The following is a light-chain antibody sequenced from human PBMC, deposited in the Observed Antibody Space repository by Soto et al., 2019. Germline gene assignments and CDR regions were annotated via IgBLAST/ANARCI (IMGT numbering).Light chain of an antibody. J-gene: IGKJ1*01. CDR1: QSISSW. Sequence: IQLNQSPSSLSASVGDRVTITCRASQSISSWLAWYQQKPGKAPKLLIYDASSLESGVPSRFSGSESGTEFILTISSLQPDDFATYWCQHYGGMWTFGQGTKVDNK. CDR3: QHYGGMWT. V-gene: IGKV1-5*01. CDR2: DAS.